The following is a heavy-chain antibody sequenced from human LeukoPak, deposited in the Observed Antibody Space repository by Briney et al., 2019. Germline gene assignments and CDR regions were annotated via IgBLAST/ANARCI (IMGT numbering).Heavy chain of an antibody. CDR1: GFTFSSYG. CDR2: ITGSGDST. D-gene: IGHD6-13*01. CDR3: PTIRGYSSSWPFDY. J-gene: IGHJ4*02. Sequence: GGTLRLSCAASGFTFSSYGMSWVRQAPGKGLEWVSAITGSGDSTYYADSVKGRFTISRDNSKNTAYLQMNSLKTEDTAVYYCPTIRGYSSSWPFDYWGQGILVTVSS. V-gene: IGHV3-23*01.